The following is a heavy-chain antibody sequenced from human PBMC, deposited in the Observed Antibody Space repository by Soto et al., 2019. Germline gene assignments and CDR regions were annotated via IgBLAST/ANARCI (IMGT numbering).Heavy chain of an antibody. D-gene: IGHD6-19*01. Sequence: GGSLRLSCAASGFTLSSYAIHWVRQAPGKGLEWVTVISKGGSNLYFADSVKGRFTISGDNSKNTLYLQMNSLRSEDTAVYYCAREVEYTSAFGISSSFDYWGPGTLVTVSS. CDR1: GFTLSSYA. V-gene: IGHV3-30-3*01. J-gene: IGHJ4*02. CDR3: AREVEYTSAFGISSSFDY. CDR2: ISKGGSNL.